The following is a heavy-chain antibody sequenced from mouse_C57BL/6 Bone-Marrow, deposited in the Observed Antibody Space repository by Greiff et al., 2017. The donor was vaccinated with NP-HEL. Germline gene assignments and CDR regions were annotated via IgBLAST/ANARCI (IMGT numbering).Heavy chain of an antibody. J-gene: IGHJ1*03. V-gene: IGHV5-17*01. CDR3: ARSYYYGSSSYWYFDV. CDR2: ISSGSSTI. CDR1: GFTFSDYG. Sequence: EVKVVESGGGLVKPGGSLKLSCAASGFTFSDYGMHWVRQAPEKGLEWVAYISSGSSTIYYADTVKGRFTISRDNAKTTLFLPMTSLRSEDTAMYYGARSYYYGSSSYWYFDVWGTGTTVTVSS. D-gene: IGHD1-1*01.